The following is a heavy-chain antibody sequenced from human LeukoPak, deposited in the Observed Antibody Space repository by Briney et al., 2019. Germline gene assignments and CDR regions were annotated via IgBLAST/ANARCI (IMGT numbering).Heavy chain of an antibody. CDR1: GGSISSSRYY. J-gene: IGHJ4*02. CDR2: IYYSGST. V-gene: IGHV4-39*01. D-gene: IGHD1-1*01. Sequence: SETLSLTCTVSGGSISSSRYYGGWIRQPPGKGLEWIGSIYYSGSTYYNPSLKSRVTISVDTSKNQFSLKLSSVTAADTAVYYCARGSATGLAYWGQGTLVTVSS. CDR3: ARGSATGLAY.